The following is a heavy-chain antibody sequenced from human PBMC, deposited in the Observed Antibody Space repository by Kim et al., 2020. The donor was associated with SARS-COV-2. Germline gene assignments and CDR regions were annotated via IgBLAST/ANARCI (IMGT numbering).Heavy chain of an antibody. D-gene: IGHD1-1*01. Sequence: ASVKVSCKASGYTFTSYAMNWVRQAPGQGLEWMGWINTNTGNPTYAQGFTGRFVFSLDTSVSTAYLQISSLKAEDTAVYYCARDSNWNHRGWENFDYWGQGTLVTVSS. V-gene: IGHV7-4-1*02. CDR3: ARDSNWNHRGWENFDY. CDR2: INTNTGNP. J-gene: IGHJ4*02. CDR1: GYTFTSYA.